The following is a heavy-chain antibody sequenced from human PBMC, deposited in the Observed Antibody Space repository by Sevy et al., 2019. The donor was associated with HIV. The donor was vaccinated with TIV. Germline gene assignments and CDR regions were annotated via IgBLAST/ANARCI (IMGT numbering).Heavy chain of an antibody. Sequence: GGSLRLSCVASGFPFNYYAMNWVRQAPGKGLEWILYINSDSDIMYYVDSVKGRFTISRDNAKNSLYLQMNSLRDEDTAVYYCARERGTYYDTSGYPYLLEAGFDYWGQGTLVTVSS. CDR3: ARERGTYYDTSGYPYLLEAGFDY. CDR1: GFPFNYYA. CDR2: INSDSDIM. D-gene: IGHD3-22*01. J-gene: IGHJ4*02. V-gene: IGHV3-48*02.